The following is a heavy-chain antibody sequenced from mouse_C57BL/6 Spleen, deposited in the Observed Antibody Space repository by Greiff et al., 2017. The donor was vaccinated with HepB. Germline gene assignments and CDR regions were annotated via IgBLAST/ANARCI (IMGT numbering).Heavy chain of an antibody. J-gene: IGHJ4*01. V-gene: IGHV1-82*01. CDR2: IYPGDGDT. Sequence: VQLQQSGPELVKPGASVKISCKASGYAFSSSWMNWVKQRPGKGLEWIGRIYPGDGDTNYNGKFKGKATLTADKSSSTAYMQLSSLTSEDSAVYFCARSNYDYDGRVDYWGQGTSVTVSS. CDR3: ARSNYDYDGRVDY. CDR1: GYAFSSSW. D-gene: IGHD2-4*01.